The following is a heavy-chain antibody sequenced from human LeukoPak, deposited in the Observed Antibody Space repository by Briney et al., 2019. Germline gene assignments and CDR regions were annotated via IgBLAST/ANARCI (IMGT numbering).Heavy chain of an antibody. Sequence: GASVKVSCKASGFTFTSSAMQWVRQARGQRLEWIGWIVVGSGNTNYAQKFQERVTITRDMSTSTAYMELSSLRSEDTAVYYCAAVRHSSGWYGGGSFDYWGQGTLVTVSS. CDR3: AAVRHSSGWYGGGSFDY. J-gene: IGHJ4*02. CDR2: IVVGSGNT. CDR1: GFTFTSSA. V-gene: IGHV1-58*02. D-gene: IGHD6-19*01.